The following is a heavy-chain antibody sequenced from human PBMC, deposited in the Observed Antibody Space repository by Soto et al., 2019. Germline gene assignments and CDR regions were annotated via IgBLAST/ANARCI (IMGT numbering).Heavy chain of an antibody. V-gene: IGHV4-59*01. CDR1: GDSTSSYY. Sequence: ETLSLTCTVSGDSTSSYYWSWIRQPPGKGLEWIGYIYYSGSTNYNPSLNSRVTISVDTSKNQFSLKLSSVTAADTAVYYCARAVAGPFYYYYMDVWGKGTTVTVSS. CDR3: ARAVAGPFYYYYMDV. D-gene: IGHD6-19*01. J-gene: IGHJ6*03. CDR2: IYYSGST.